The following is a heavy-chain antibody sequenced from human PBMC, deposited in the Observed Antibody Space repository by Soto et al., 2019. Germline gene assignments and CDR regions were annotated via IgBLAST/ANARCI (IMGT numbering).Heavy chain of an antibody. CDR2: INNSGST. J-gene: IGHJ5*02. V-gene: IGHV4-34*01. CDR3: ARGRVRVVPAAKPNWFDP. CDR1: GGSFSGYY. Sequence: SETLSLTCAVYGGSFSGYYWSWIRQPPGKGLEWIGEINNSGSTNYNPSLKSRVTIAVDTSKNQFSLKLSSVTAADTAVYYCARGRVRVVPAAKPNWFDPWGQGTLVTVSS. D-gene: IGHD2-2*01.